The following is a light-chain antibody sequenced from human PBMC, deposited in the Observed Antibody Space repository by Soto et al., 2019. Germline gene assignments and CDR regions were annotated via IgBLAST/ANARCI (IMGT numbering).Light chain of an antibody. CDR3: QQYNNWPWT. CDR2: GAS. CDR1: QSISDT. V-gene: IGKV3-15*01. Sequence: IVMPQSTDTLSVSPGERATLSCMASQSISDTLAWYQQKPGQAPRLLIHGASTRATGFPARFSGSGSGTDFTLTISSLQSEDFAVYYCQQYNNWPWTFGQGTKVDIK. J-gene: IGKJ1*01.